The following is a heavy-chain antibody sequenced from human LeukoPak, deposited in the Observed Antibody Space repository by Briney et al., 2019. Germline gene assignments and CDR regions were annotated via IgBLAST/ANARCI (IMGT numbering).Heavy chain of an antibody. CDR3: ARDYYDSSGYYRGSYFQH. V-gene: IGHV4-38-2*02. CDR2: IYHSGST. CDR1: GYSISSGYY. Sequence: SSETLSLTCTVSGYSISSGYYWGWIRQPPGKGLEWIGSIYHSGSTYYNPSLKSRVTISVDTSKNQFSLKLSSVTAADTAVYYCARDYYDSSGYYRGSYFQHWGQGTLVTVSS. D-gene: IGHD3-22*01. J-gene: IGHJ1*01.